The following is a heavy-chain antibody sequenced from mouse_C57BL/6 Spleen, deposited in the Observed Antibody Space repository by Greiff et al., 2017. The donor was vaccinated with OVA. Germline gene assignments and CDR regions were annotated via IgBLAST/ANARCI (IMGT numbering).Heavy chain of an antibody. CDR3: AREGNYVFDY. Sequence: QVQLQQPGTELVKPGASVKLSCKASGYTFTSYWMHWVKQRPGQGLAWIGNINPSHGGTNYNETFKSKATLTVDKSSSTAYMQLSSLTSEDSAVYYCAREGNYVFDYWGQGTTLTVSS. CDR2: INPSHGGT. J-gene: IGHJ2*01. D-gene: IGHD2-1*01. V-gene: IGHV1-53*01. CDR1: GYTFTSYW.